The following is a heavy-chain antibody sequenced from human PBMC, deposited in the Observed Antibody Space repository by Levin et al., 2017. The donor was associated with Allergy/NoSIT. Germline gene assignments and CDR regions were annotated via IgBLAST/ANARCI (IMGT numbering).Heavy chain of an antibody. D-gene: IGHD6-25*01. CDR3: ARLDGSSAAHY. CDR1: GYTFTGYY. CDR2: IDPKSGGT. J-gene: IGHJ4*02. Sequence: ASVKVSCKASGYTFTGYYMHWVRQAPGQGLEWMGWIDPKSGGTRYAQRFQGRVTLTTDTSITTVYMELSRLRFDDTDVYYCARLDGSSAAHYWGQGTLVTVSS. V-gene: IGHV1-2*02.